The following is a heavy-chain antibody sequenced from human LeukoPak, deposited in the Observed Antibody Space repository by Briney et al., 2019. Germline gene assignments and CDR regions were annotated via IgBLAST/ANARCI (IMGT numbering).Heavy chain of an antibody. V-gene: IGHV4-59*01. Sequence: SETLSLTCTVSGGSISSYYWSWIRQPPGKGLEWIGYIYYSGSTNYNPSLKSRVTISVDTSKNQFSLKLSSVTAADTAVYYCAREGISGSLLRSFDYWGQGTLVTVSS. CDR3: AREGISGSLLRSFDY. CDR2: IYYSGST. J-gene: IGHJ4*02. D-gene: IGHD1-26*01. CDR1: GGSISSYY.